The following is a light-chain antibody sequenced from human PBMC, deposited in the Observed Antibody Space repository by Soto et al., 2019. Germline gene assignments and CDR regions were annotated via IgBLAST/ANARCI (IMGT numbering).Light chain of an antibody. CDR2: GTS. V-gene: IGKV3-20*01. CDR1: QSINSSY. Sequence: EIVLTQSPSTLSLSPGERATLSCRASQSINSSYLAWYQQKLGQAPRLLIYGTSSRATGIPDRFSGSGSGTDFTLTISRLEPEDFAVYYCQQYASSPLTFGGGTKVGIK. J-gene: IGKJ4*01. CDR3: QQYASSPLT.